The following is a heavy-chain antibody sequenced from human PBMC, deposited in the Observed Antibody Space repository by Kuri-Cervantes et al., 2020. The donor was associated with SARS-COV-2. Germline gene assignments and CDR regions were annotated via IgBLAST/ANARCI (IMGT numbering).Heavy chain of an antibody. CDR2: INPSGDST. Sequence: ASVKVSCKASGYTFTSYYMHWVRQAPGQGLEWMGIINPSGDSTSYAQKFQGRVTMTRDTSTSTVYMELSSLRSEDTAVYYCAREVKSMIVVARGDAFDIWGQGTMVTVSS. CDR1: GYTFTSYY. V-gene: IGHV1-46*01. CDR3: AREVKSMIVVARGDAFDI. J-gene: IGHJ3*02. D-gene: IGHD3-22*01.